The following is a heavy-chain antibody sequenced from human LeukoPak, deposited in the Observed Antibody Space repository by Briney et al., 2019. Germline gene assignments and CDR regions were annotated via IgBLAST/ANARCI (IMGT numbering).Heavy chain of an antibody. CDR2: ISSSSSYT. CDR1: GFTFSDYY. D-gene: IGHD6-13*01. V-gene: IGHV3-11*06. J-gene: IGHJ5*02. Sequence: GGSLRLSCAASGFTFSDYYMSWIRQAPGKGLERVSYISSSSSYTNYADSVKGRFTISRDNAKNSLYLQMNSLRAEDTAVYYCAGYSSSWDNWFDHWGQGTLVTVSS. CDR3: AGYSSSWDNWFDH.